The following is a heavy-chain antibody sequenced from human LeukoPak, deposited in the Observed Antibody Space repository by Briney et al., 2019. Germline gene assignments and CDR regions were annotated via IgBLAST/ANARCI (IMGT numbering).Heavy chain of an antibody. CDR2: IDPGSTYI. V-gene: IGHV3-21*01. CDR1: GFTFRSYS. CDR3: ARAPTVLVGYCSSSSCQADY. J-gene: IGHJ4*02. Sequence: PGGSLRLSCAASGFTFRSYSTNWVRQAPGEGLEWVSAIDPGSTYIYYADSVKGRFTISRDNAENSLYLQMNSPRVEDTAVYYCARAPTVLVGYCSSSSCQADYWGQGTLVTVSS. D-gene: IGHD2-2*01.